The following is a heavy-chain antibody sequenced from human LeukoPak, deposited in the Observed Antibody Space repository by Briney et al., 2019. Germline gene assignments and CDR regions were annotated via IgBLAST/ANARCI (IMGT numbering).Heavy chain of an antibody. V-gene: IGHV4-34*01. CDR1: GGSFSGYY. CDR3: ARGRITMVRGAPLWFDP. CDR2: INHSGST. D-gene: IGHD3-10*01. J-gene: IGHJ5*02. Sequence: SETLSLTCAVYGGSFSGYYWNWIRQPPGKGLEWIGEINHSGSTNYNSSLKSRVTISVDTSKNQFSLKLSSVTAADTAVYYCARGRITMVRGAPLWFDPWGQGTLVTVSS.